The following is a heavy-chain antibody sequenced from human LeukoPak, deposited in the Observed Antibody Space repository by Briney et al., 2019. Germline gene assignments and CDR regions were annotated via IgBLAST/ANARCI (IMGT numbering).Heavy chain of an antibody. J-gene: IGHJ4*02. D-gene: IGHD6-13*01. Sequence: ASVKVSCKASGYTFTSYYMHWVRQAPGQGLEWMGWISAYNGNTNYAQKLQGRVTMTTDTSTSTAYMELRSLRSDDTAVYYCAIGWYSGPRPIDYWGQGTLVTVSS. CDR1: GYTFTSYY. V-gene: IGHV1-18*04. CDR2: ISAYNGNT. CDR3: AIGWYSGPRPIDY.